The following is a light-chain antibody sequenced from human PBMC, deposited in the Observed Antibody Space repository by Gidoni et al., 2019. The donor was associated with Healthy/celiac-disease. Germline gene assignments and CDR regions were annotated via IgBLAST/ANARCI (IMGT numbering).Light chain of an antibody. J-gene: IGKJ4*01. CDR1: QGISNY. V-gene: IGKV1-27*01. CDR2: AAS. Sequence: DIQMPQSPSSLSASVGDRVTITCRASQGISNYLAWYQQKPGKVPKLLIYAASTLQSGVPSRFSGSGSGTDFTLTISSLQPEDVATYYCQKYNSALSGTFGGGTKVEIK. CDR3: QKYNSALSGT.